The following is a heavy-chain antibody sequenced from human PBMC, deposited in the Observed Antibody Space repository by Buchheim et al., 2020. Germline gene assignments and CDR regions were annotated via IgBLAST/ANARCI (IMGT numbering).Heavy chain of an antibody. D-gene: IGHD3-10*01. CDR3: ARGYGSGSYYLYYYYGMDV. CDR1: GYTFTSYA. V-gene: IGHV1-3*01. Sequence: QVQLVQSGAEVKKPGASVKVSCKASGYTFTSYAMHWVRQAPGQRLEWMGWINAGNGNTKYSQKFQGRVTITRDTSASTAYMELSSLRSEDTAVYYCARGYGSGSYYLYYYYGMDVWGQGTT. CDR2: INAGNGNT. J-gene: IGHJ6*02.